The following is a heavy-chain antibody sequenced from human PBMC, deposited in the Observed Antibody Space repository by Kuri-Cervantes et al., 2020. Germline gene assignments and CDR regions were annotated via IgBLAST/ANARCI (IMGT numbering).Heavy chain of an antibody. D-gene: IGHD6-13*01. CDR1: GYTFTSYD. Sequence: ASVKVSCKASGYTFTSYDINWVRQAPGQGLEWMGWINPNSGGTNYAQKFQGRVTMTRDTSISTAYMELSSLRSEDMAVYYCARQQLYYYGMDVWGQGTTVTVSS. V-gene: IGHV1-2*02. CDR2: INPNSGGT. J-gene: IGHJ6*02. CDR3: ARQQLYYYGMDV.